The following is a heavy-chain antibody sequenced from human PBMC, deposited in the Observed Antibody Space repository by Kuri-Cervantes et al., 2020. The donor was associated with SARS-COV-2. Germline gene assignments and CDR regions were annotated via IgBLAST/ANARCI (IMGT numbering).Heavy chain of an antibody. J-gene: IGHJ6*02. CDR3: ARDKDDYSNYGGYGMDV. CDR2: ISSSSSYI. Sequence: GESLKISCAASGFTFSSYSMNWVRQAPGKGLEWVSSISSSSSYIYYADSVKGRFTISRDNAKNSLYLQMNSLRAEDTAVYYCARDKDDYSNYGGYGMDVWGQGTTVTVSS. V-gene: IGHV3-21*01. D-gene: IGHD4-11*01. CDR1: GFTFSSYS.